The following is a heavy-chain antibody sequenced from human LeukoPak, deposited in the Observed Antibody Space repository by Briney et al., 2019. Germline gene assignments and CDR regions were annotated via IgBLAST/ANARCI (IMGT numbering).Heavy chain of an antibody. CDR2: IRSKANSYAT. D-gene: IGHD6-19*01. Sequence: GGSLRLSCAASGFTFSGSAMHWVRQASGKGLEWVGRIRSKANSYATAYAASVKGRFTISRDDPKNTAYLQMNSLKTEDTAVYYCTRSSPDIAVAGNDYWGQGTLVTVSS. J-gene: IGHJ4*02. V-gene: IGHV3-73*01. CDR1: GFTFSGSA. CDR3: TRSSPDIAVAGNDY.